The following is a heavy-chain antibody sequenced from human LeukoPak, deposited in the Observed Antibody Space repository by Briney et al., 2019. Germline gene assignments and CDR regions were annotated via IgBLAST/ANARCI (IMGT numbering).Heavy chain of an antibody. CDR2: IYYSGIT. CDR3: VRRLAVTGKYYFDY. CDR1: DGSISTYY. V-gene: IGHV4-59*08. Sequence: SETLSLTCTVSDGSISTYYWAWIRQPPGKGLEWIGFIYYSGITKYNPSLESRVTISLDMSKNQFSLRLSSVTAADTAVYYCVRRLAVTGKYYFDYWGQGTLVTVSS. D-gene: IGHD6-19*01. J-gene: IGHJ4*02.